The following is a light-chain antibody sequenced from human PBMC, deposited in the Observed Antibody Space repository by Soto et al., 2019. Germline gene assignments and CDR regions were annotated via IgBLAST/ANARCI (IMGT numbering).Light chain of an antibody. CDR1: SSDVGGYNY. Sequence: QSALTQPPSASGSPGQSAPISCTGTSSDVGGYNYVSWYQHRPGKAPKFLIYEVSQRPSGVPDRFSGSKSGNTASLTVSGLQAEDEADYFCSSYAGGNNFVVFGGGTKLTVL. CDR2: EVS. V-gene: IGLV2-8*01. CDR3: SSYAGGNNFVV. J-gene: IGLJ2*01.